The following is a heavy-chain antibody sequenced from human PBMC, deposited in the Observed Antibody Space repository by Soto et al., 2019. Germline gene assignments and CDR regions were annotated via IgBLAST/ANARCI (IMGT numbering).Heavy chain of an antibody. CDR3: ARGGIPPSGYGIAYAMDV. CDR1: GVSISGSRYY. J-gene: IGHJ6*02. D-gene: IGHD1-26*01. CDR2: IYYSDST. Sequence: SETLSLTCTVSGVSISGSRYYWGWIRQPPGRGLGWIGNIYYSDSTYYTPALKSRVTLSVDTSKNQFSLNLNSVTAADTAVYYCARGGIPPSGYGIAYAMDVWGQGTTVTVSS. V-gene: IGHV4-39*01.